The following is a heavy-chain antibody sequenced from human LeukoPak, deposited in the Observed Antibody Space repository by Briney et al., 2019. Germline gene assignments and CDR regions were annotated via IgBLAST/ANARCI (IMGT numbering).Heavy chain of an antibody. D-gene: IGHD1-26*01. CDR3: ARELGRVGAFDI. CDR2: IWYDGSNK. J-gene: IGHJ3*02. V-gene: IGHV3-33*01. Sequence: GGSLRLSCAASGFTFSGYGMHWVRQAPGKELEWVAVIWYDGSNKYYADSVKGRFIISRDNSKNTLYLQMNSLRAEDTAVYYCARELGRVGAFDIWGQGTMVTVSS. CDR1: GFTFSGYG.